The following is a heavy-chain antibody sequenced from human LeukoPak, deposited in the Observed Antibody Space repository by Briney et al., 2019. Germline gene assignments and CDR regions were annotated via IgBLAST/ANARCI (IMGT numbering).Heavy chain of an antibody. CDR1: EFTFSEYS. D-gene: IGHD2/OR15-2a*01. Sequence: GGSLRLSCAASEFTFSEYSMNWVRQAPGKGLEWVASISSTSTYIYYADSVTGRFTISRDNAKNSLYLQMNSLRAEDTAVYYCARVSILIVPYYAFDIWGQGTMVTVSS. V-gene: IGHV3-21*01. J-gene: IGHJ3*02. CDR2: ISSTSTYI. CDR3: ARVSILIVPYYAFDI.